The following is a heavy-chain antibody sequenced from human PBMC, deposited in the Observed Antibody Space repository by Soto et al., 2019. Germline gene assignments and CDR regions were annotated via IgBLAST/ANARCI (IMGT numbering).Heavy chain of an antibody. Sequence: SGPTLVNPTQTLTLTCTFSGFSLSTSGMCVSWIRQPPGKALEWLALIDWDDDKYYSTSLKTRLTIYKDTSKNQVVLTMTNMDPVDTATYYCARMGRGSSGYYTTQFDYWGQGTLVTVSS. D-gene: IGHD3-3*01. V-gene: IGHV2-70*01. CDR1: GFSLSTSGMC. J-gene: IGHJ4*02. CDR3: ARMGRGSSGYYTTQFDY. CDR2: IDWDDDK.